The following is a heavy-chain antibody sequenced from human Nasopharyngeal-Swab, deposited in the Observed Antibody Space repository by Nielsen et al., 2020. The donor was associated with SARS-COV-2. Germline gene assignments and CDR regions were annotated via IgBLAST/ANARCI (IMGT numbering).Heavy chain of an antibody. D-gene: IGHD2-15*01. V-gene: IGHV4-31*02. CDR2: IYSSGST. Sequence: WIRQPPGKGLEWIGYIYSSGSTYYNPSLKSRVTISVDTSKNQFSLKLSSVTAADTAVYYCAREGYCSGGSCYSGRPYYYYYMDVWGKGTTVTVSS. CDR3: AREGYCSGGSCYSGRPYYYYYMDV. J-gene: IGHJ6*03.